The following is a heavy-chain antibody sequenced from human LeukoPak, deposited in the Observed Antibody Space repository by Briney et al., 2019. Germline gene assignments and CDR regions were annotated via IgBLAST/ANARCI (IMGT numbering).Heavy chain of an antibody. V-gene: IGHV5-51*01. CDR1: GNTFGTYW. CDR3: ARHSSSWPEGGHWFDP. CDR2: IYPGDSDT. Sequence: GESLKISCKDVGNTFGTYWVGWVRQMPGKGLEWMGIIYPGDSDTRYSPSFQGQVTISADKSISTAYLQWSSLKASDTAMYYCARHSSSWPEGGHWFDPWGQGTLVTVSS. D-gene: IGHD6-13*01. J-gene: IGHJ5*02.